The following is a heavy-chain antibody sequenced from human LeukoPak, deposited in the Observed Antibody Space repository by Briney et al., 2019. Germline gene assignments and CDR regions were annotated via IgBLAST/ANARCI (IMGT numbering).Heavy chain of an antibody. J-gene: IGHJ6*02. CDR3: ARVYSNSPEYGMDV. V-gene: IGHV3-33*01. CDR2: IWYDGTNK. CDR1: GFSFSSYG. Sequence: PGGSLRLSCAASGFSFSSYGMRWVRQAAGEGLEWVAVIWYDGTNKYYADSVKGRFTISRDNSKNTLYLQMNSLRAEDTAVYYCARVYSNSPEYGMDVWGQGTTVTVSS. D-gene: IGHD2/OR15-2a*01.